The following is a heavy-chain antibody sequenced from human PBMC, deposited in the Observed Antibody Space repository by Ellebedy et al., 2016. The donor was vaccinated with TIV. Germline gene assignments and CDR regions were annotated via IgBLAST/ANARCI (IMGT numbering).Heavy chain of an antibody. J-gene: IGHJ4*02. CDR3: ARSRDGYGH. CDR1: GFTFSSDW. Sequence: GGSLRLSXAASGFTFSSDWMDWVRQAPGKGLVWVSRISGDGSDTNYADSVKGRFTISRDNAKNTLYLQMNSLRVEDTAVYYCARSRDGYGHWGQGALVTVSS. CDR2: ISGDGSDT. D-gene: IGHD5-24*01. V-gene: IGHV3-74*01.